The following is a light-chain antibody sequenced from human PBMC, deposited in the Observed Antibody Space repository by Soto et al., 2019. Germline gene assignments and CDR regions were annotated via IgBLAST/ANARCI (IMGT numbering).Light chain of an antibody. CDR3: CSYTNSAYV. V-gene: IGLV2-11*01. CDR1: SSDVGAYNY. Sequence: QSVLTQPRSVSGSPGQSVTISSTGTSSDVGAYNYVSWYQQHPAKAPNLMIYDVSKRPSGVPDRFSGSKSGNTASLTISGLQAEDEGDSYCCSYTNSAYVFGTGTKVPVL. J-gene: IGLJ1*01. CDR2: DVS.